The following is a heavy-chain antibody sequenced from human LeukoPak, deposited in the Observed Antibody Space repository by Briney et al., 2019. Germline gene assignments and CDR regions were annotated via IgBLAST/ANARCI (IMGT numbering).Heavy chain of an antibody. CDR2: IYYSGST. CDR3: AMTYCGGDCMPYGFDI. CDR1: GGSISSSSYY. J-gene: IGHJ3*02. V-gene: IGHV4-39*07. D-gene: IGHD2-21*02. Sequence: SETLSLTCTVSGGSISSSSYYWGWIRQPPGKGLEWIGSIYYSGSTYYNPSLKSRVTISVDTSKNQFSLKLSSVTAEDTAVYYCAMTYCGGDCMPYGFDIWGRGTMVTVSS.